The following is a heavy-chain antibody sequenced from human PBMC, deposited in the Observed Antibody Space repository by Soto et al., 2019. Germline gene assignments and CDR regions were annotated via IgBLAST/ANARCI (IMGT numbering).Heavy chain of an antibody. Sequence: PSETLSLTCSVSGAALNSGNYYWSWIRQVTGKGLEWIGHIYVTGAVDYNPSLRDRITISQDTSERQFSLNLRLVTAADTAVYYCARLRIATNNYKWFDPWGQGTLVTVS. CDR1: GAALNSGNYY. CDR3: ARLRIATNNYKWFDP. J-gene: IGHJ5*02. CDR2: IYVTGAV. V-gene: IGHV4-31*03. D-gene: IGHD2-21*01.